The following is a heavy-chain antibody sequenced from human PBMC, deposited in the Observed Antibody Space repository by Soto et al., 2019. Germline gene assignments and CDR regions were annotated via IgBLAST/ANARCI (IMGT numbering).Heavy chain of an antibody. Sequence: QVQLVQSGAVVKKPGSSVEVSCKASGGTFNGYGISWVRQSPGQGLEWMGGTVPVFDTSKYAPRFQGRVTINAEKSTSTAYMELIIVRSEEPAIYFCARGVSNSGAYYTGPSAYDLWGQGKLVIVSS. J-gene: IGHJ3*01. CDR3: ARGVSNSGAYYTGPSAYDL. D-gene: IGHD3-10*01. CDR1: GGTFNGYG. V-gene: IGHV1-69*06. CDR2: TVPVFDTS.